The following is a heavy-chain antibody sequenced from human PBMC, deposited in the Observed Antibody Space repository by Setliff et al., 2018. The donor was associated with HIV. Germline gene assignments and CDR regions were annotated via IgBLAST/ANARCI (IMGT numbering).Heavy chain of an antibody. V-gene: IGHV4-39*01. CDR1: GASIGSSHYY. J-gene: IGHJ6*03. CDR3: ARHCGYSPGQICYYYLDI. CDR2: IYYNGSP. D-gene: IGHD5-18*01. Sequence: SETLSLPCSVSGASIGSSHYYWGWIRQPPGKGLEWVASIYYNGSPFYNPSLKSRVTISVDTSKNQFSLNLSSVTAADTAVYYCARHCGYSPGQICYYYLDIWGKGTTVTVSS.